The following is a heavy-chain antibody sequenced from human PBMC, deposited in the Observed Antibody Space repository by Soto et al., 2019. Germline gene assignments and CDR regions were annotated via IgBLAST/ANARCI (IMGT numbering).Heavy chain of an antibody. CDR3: ANRMTGTTDDAFDI. D-gene: IGHD1-20*01. CDR2: IYWVDNK. Sequence: QITLKESGPTLVKPTQTLTLTCTFSGFSLSNRGMGVGWIRQPPGKTLEWLALIYWVDNKRYIPSLKSRPTIAKDTSKNQLVLTMANRDPVDTSTYYCANRMTGTTDDAFDIWGQGTMVTVSS. J-gene: IGHJ3*02. CDR1: GFSLSNRGMG. V-gene: IGHV2-5*02.